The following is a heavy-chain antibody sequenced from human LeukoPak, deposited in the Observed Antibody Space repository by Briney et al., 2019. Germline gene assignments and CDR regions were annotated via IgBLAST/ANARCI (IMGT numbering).Heavy chain of an antibody. CDR2: ISSISSYI. J-gene: IGHJ4*02. D-gene: IGHD3-16*02. CDR3: ARWCYGRGQLSSCRDRHFDY. V-gene: IGHV3-21*01. Sequence: GGSLRLSCAASGFTFSSYSMNWVRQAPGVGLEWVSSISSISSYIYYADSVKGRFTISRDNAKDSLYLQMNSLRAEDTAVYYCARWCYGRGQLSSCRDRHFDYWGQGALVTVSS. CDR1: GFTFSSYS.